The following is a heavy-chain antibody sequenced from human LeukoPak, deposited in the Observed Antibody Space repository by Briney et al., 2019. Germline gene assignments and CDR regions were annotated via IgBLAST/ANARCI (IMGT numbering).Heavy chain of an antibody. CDR1: GFTFSSYG. D-gene: IGHD1-26*01. Sequence: GGSLRLSCAASGFTFSSYGMHWVRQAPGKGLEWVAVIWYDGSNKYYADSVKGRFTISRDNSKNTLYLQMNSLRAEDTAVYYCARDMSGSYEVFDYWGQGTLVTVSS. V-gene: IGHV3-33*01. CDR3: ARDMSGSYEVFDY. J-gene: IGHJ4*02. CDR2: IWYDGSNK.